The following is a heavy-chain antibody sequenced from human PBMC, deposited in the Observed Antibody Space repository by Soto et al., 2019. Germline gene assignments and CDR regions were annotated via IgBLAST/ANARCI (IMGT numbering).Heavy chain of an antibody. CDR1: GGYS. Sequence: PSETLSLTCGVYGGYSWSWIRQSPEKGLEWLGCIYPTGSTYYHPSLKSRVTISIDTSRNQFSLNLTSVTAADTAVYYCARAPPGPSPRWVLWGQGTTVTVSS. CDR2: IYPTGST. J-gene: IGHJ6*02. D-gene: IGHD3-10*01. CDR3: ARAPPGPSPRWVL. V-gene: IGHV4-30-2*06.